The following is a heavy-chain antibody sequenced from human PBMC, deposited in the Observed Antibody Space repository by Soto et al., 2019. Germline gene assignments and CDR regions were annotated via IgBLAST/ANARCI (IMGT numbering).Heavy chain of an antibody. CDR1: GGSISSYY. D-gene: IGHD3-10*01. V-gene: IGHV4-59*01. CDR2: IYYSGST. Sequence: SETLSLTCTVSGGSISSYYWNWIRQPPRRGLEWIGYIYYSGSTNYNPSLKSRVTISVDTSKNQFSLKLSSVTAADTAVYYCARGGRGEFDYWGQGTLVTVS. J-gene: IGHJ4*02. CDR3: ARGGRGEFDY.